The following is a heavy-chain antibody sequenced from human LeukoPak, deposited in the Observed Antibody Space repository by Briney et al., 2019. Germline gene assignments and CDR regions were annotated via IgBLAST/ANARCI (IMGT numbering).Heavy chain of an antibody. V-gene: IGHV4-39*01. CDR1: GGSISSSSYY. CDR2: IYYSGST. CDR3: ARRRWFDP. Sequence: SETLSLTCTVSGGSISSSSYYWGWIRQPPGKGLEWIGSIYYSGSTYYNPSLKSRVTISVDTSKNQFSLKLSSVTAADTAVYYCARRRWFDPWGQGTLVTVSS. J-gene: IGHJ5*02.